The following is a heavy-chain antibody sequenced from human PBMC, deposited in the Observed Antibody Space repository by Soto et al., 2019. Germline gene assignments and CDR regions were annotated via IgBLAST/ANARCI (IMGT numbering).Heavy chain of an antibody. CDR2: IKSKTDGGTT. J-gene: IGHJ5*02. CDR1: GFTFSNAW. Sequence: EVQLVESGGGLVKPGGSLRLSCAASGFTFSNAWMSWVRQAPGKGLEWVGRIKSKTDGGTTDYAAPVKGRFTISRDDSKNTVYLQMNSLKTEDTAVYYCTTERSRSPLWFGESRNLYNWCDPWGQGTLVTVSS. CDR3: TTERSRSPLWFGESRNLYNWCDP. V-gene: IGHV3-15*01. D-gene: IGHD3-10*01.